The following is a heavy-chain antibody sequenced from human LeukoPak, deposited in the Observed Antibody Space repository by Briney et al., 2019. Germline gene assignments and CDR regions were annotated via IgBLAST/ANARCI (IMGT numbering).Heavy chain of an antibody. D-gene: IGHD2-2*01. Sequence: SETLSLTCTVSGGSISSGDYYWSWIRQPPGKGLEWIGYIYYSGSTYYNPSLKSRVTISVDTSKNQFSLKLSSVTAADTAVYYCARAEVCSSTSCYATYDYWGQGTLVTVSS. CDR2: IYYSGST. V-gene: IGHV4-30-4*01. J-gene: IGHJ4*02. CDR3: ARAEVCSSTSCYATYDY. CDR1: GGSISSGDYY.